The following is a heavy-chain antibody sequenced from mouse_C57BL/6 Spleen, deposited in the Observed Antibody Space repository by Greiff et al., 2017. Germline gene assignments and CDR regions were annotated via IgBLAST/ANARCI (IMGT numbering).Heavy chain of an antibody. V-gene: IGHV5-9*01. CDR3: ARLLGDYYAMDY. Sequence: EVKLMESGGGLVKPGGSLKLSCAASGFTFSSYTMSWVRQTPEKRLEWVATISGGGGNTYYPDSVKGRFTISRDNAKNTLYLQMSSLRSEDTALYYCARLLGDYYAMDYWGQGTSATVSS. D-gene: IGHD4-1*01. CDR2: ISGGGGNT. J-gene: IGHJ4*01. CDR1: GFTFSSYT.